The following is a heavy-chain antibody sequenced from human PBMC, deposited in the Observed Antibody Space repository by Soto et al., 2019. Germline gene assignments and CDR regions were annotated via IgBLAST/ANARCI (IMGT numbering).Heavy chain of an antibody. Sequence: EVQLVESGGGLVQPGGSLKLSCAASGFTFSGSAMHWVRQASGKGLEWVGRIRSKANSYATAYAASVKGRFTISRDDSKNTAYLQMQSLKTEDTAVYYCTMGLLWFGAYWGQGTLVTVSS. CDR1: GFTFSGSA. D-gene: IGHD3-10*01. CDR3: TMGLLWFGAY. V-gene: IGHV3-73*02. CDR2: IRSKANSYAT. J-gene: IGHJ4*02.